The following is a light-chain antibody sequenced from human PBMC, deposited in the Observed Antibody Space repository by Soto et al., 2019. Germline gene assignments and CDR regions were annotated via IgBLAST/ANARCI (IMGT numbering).Light chain of an antibody. Sequence: DVVMTQTPLSLSVAPGQPACISCKSGQSLLHITGETFLFWYLQKPGQSPQLLIFEVSTRVSGVPDRFSGSGSGTDFTLEISRVETDYVGIYYCMQSTQLPPTFGQGTRLEIK. CDR3: MQSTQLPPT. CDR1: QSLLHITGETF. J-gene: IGKJ5*01. V-gene: IGKV2D-29*02. CDR2: EVS.